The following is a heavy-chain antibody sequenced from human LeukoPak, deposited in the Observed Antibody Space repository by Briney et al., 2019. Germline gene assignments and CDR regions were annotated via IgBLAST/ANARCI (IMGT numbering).Heavy chain of an antibody. V-gene: IGHV4-39*07. J-gene: IGHJ6*03. CDR2: INHSGST. CDR1: GGSISSNNYY. D-gene: IGHD6-13*01. CDR3: ARGVLAGYSSSWYSPPYYMDV. Sequence: PSETLSLTCTVSGGSISSNNYYWSWIRQPPGKGLEWIGEINHSGSTNYNPSLKSRVTISVDTSKNQFSLKLSSVTAADTAVYYCARGVLAGYSSSWYSPPYYMDVWGKGTTVTVSS.